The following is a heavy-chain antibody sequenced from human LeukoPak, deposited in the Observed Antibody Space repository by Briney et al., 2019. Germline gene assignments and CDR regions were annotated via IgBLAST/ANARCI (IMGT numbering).Heavy chain of an antibody. J-gene: IGHJ4*02. CDR2: IYYSGST. Sequence: KSSETLSLTCTVSGGSISSYYWSWIRQPPGKGLEWIGYIYYSGSTNYNPSLKSRVTISVDTSKNQFSLKLSSVTAADTAVYYCASTRYGSGRGYFGYWGQGALVTVSS. CDR1: GGSISSYY. D-gene: IGHD3-10*01. V-gene: IGHV4-59*08. CDR3: ASTRYGSGRGYFGY.